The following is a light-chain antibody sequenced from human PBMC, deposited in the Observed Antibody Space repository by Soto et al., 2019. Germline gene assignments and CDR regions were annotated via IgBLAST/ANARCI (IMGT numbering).Light chain of an antibody. Sequence: QSALTQPASVSGSPGQSITISCTGTSSDVGGYNYVSWYQQHPGKAPKLMIYDVSNRPSGVSNRFSGSKSGNTASLTISGLQAEDEAYYYGSLYTSSSTLYVFGTGTKLTVL. V-gene: IGLV2-14*01. J-gene: IGLJ1*01. CDR2: DVS. CDR3: SLYTSSSTLYV. CDR1: SSDVGGYNY.